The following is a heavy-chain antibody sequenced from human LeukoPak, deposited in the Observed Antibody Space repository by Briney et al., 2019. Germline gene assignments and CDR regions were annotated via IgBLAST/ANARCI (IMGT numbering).Heavy chain of an antibody. Sequence: PGGSLRLSCAASGFTFSSYWMSWVRQAPGKGLEWVASIKQDGSEKYYVDSVKGRFTISRDNAKNSLYLQMNSLRAEDTAVYYCARDTPGDTMVRGVIDSHFDYWGQGTLVTVSS. V-gene: IGHV3-7*01. CDR3: ARDTPGDTMVRGVIDSHFDY. CDR1: GFTFSSYW. D-gene: IGHD3-10*01. J-gene: IGHJ4*02. CDR2: IKQDGSEK.